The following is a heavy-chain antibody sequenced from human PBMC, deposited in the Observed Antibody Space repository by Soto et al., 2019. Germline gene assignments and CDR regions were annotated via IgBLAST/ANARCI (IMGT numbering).Heavy chain of an antibody. D-gene: IGHD2-2*01. CDR1: GFTFSSYG. Sequence: GGSLRLSCAASGFTFSSYGMHWVRQAPGKGLEWVAVISYDGSDKYYADSVKGRFTISRDNSKNTLYLQMNSLRAEDTAVYYCAKDRAVFMCSSTSCEPHGMDVWRQGTTVTVSS. V-gene: IGHV3-30*18. CDR2: ISYDGSDK. J-gene: IGHJ6*02. CDR3: AKDRAVFMCSSTSCEPHGMDV.